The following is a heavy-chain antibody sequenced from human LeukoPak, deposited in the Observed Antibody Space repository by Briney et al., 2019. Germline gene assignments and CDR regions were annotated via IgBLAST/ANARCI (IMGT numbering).Heavy chain of an antibody. D-gene: IGHD2-8*01. CDR1: GFTFNNYE. CDR3: STDPRLLIY. CDR2: ISSSGSTI. V-gene: IGHV3-48*03. Sequence: GGSLRLSCAASGFTFNNYETHWVRQAPGKGLEWVSYISSSGSTIYYADSVKGRFTISRDNAKNSLYLQMNSLRPDDTALYYCSTDPRLLIYWGHGTLVTVSS. J-gene: IGHJ4*01.